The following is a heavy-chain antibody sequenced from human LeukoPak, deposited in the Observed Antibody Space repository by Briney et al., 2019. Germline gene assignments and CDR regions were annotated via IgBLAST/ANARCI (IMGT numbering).Heavy chain of an antibody. Sequence: GGSLRLSCAASGFTVSNKYMTWVRQAPGKGLEWVSLIYSDGRTYYADSVKGRCTISRDNSKNTLYLQMNSLRVEDTAVYYCARGSVTKFDPWGQGTLVTVSS. D-gene: IGHD4-17*01. CDR2: IYSDGRT. J-gene: IGHJ5*02. CDR1: GFTVSNKY. V-gene: IGHV3-53*01. CDR3: ARGSVTKFDP.